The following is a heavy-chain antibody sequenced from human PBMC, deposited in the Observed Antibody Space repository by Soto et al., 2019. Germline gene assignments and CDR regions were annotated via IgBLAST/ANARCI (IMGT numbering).Heavy chain of an antibody. CDR2: ISGGGSST. J-gene: IGHJ4*02. D-gene: IGHD1-26*01. Sequence: EVQLLESGGGLVQPGGSLRLSCAAYGFTFSNYAMSWVRQAPGKGLEWVSTISGGGSSTYYADSVKGRFTISRDNSKNTLYLQMNSLRAEDTAVYYCAKEVGGSYYYFDSWGQGTLVTVSS. CDR3: AKEVGGSYYYFDS. V-gene: IGHV3-23*01. CDR1: GFTFSNYA.